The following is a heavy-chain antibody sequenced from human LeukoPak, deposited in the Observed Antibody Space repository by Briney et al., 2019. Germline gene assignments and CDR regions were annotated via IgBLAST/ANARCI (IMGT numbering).Heavy chain of an antibody. CDR3: AGGYSYGYLYYYMDV. D-gene: IGHD5-18*01. CDR2: IIPIFGTA. V-gene: IGHV1-69*13. CDR1: GYTFTSYG. Sequence: SVKVSCKASGYTFTSYGISWVRQAPGQGLEWMGGIIPIFGTANYAQKFQGRVTITADESTSTAYMELSSLRSEDTAVYYCAGGYSYGYLYYYMDVWGKGTTVTISS. J-gene: IGHJ6*03.